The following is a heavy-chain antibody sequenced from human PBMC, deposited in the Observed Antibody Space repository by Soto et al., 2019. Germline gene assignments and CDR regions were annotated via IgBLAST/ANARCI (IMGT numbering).Heavy chain of an antibody. CDR1: GDTFTTNS. CDR3: ERGLLYATTYLDY. V-gene: IGHV1-69*06. Sequence: QVQLVQAGAEVKKPGSSVKVSCKASGDTFTTNSLNWVRQAPGQGLEWMGGIIPVVGTTKYAQKYQDRVTITGDKSTNTTYMELSSLRSDDTAVYDCERGLLYATTYLDYWGQGSTVTVSS. D-gene: IGHD2-8*01. CDR2: IIPVVGTT. J-gene: IGHJ4*02.